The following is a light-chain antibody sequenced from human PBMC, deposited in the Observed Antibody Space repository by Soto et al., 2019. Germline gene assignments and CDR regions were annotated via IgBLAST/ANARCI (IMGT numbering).Light chain of an antibody. CDR2: AAF. J-gene: IGKJ4*01. CDR3: QQAYIFPFS. CDR1: RVISNS. V-gene: IGKV1-12*02. Sequence: DVQMTQSPSSVSASVGDRVTLTCRVSRVISNSLAWYQQKPGKAPRLLIYAAFNLQGGVPSRFSGSGSGTHFFLTISSLQPDDFATYYCQQAYIFPFSFGGGTKVDIK.